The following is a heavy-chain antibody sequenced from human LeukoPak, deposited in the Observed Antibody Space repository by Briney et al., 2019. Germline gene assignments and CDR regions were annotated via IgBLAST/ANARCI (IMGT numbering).Heavy chain of an antibody. CDR1: GFTFSSYG. J-gene: IGHJ6*03. D-gene: IGHD2-21*01. V-gene: IGHV3-21*06. CDR2: ISSSSSYI. CDR3: ARIAYADEGMDV. Sequence: GGSLRLSCAASGFTFSSYGMHWVRQAPGKGLEWVSSISSSSSYIYYADSVKGRFTISRDNAKNSVYLQMSSLRAEETAVYYCARIAYADEGMDVWGKGTTVTVSS.